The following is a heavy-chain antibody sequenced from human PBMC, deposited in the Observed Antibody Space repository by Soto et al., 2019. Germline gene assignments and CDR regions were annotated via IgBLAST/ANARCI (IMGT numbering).Heavy chain of an antibody. CDR1: GYFFAIFS. CDR3: ARVDTAMAPTHYFDY. CDR2: INPSVGST. Sequence: ASVKVSCKASGYFFAIFSMHWVRQAPGQGLEWMGMINPSVGSTSYAQQFQGRVTMTRDTSTSTVYMELRSLRSEDTAVYYCARVDTAMAPTHYFDYWGQGTLVTVSS. D-gene: IGHD5-18*01. V-gene: IGHV1-46*01. J-gene: IGHJ4*02.